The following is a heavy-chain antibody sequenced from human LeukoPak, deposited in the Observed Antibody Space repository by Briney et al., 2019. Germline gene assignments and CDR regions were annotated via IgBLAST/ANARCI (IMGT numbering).Heavy chain of an antibody. CDR1: GFTFSSYG. D-gene: IGHD2-21*02. CDR2: IWYDGSNK. V-gene: IGHV3-33*01. Sequence: GGSLRLSCAASGFTFSSYGMHWVRQAPGKGLEWVAVIWYDGSNKYYADSVKGRFTISRDSSKNTLYLQMNSLRAEDTAVYYCARAATYCGGYCYEFDYWGQGTLVTVSS. CDR3: ARAATYCGGYCYEFDY. J-gene: IGHJ4*02.